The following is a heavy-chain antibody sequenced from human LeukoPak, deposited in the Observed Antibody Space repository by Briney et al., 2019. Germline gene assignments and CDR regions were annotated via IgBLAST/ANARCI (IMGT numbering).Heavy chain of an antibody. D-gene: IGHD3-3*01. J-gene: IGHJ4*02. Sequence: GGSLRLSCAASGFTFSSYWMSWVRQAPGKGLEWVTNIKQDGSEKYYVDSVKGRFTISRDNAKNSLYLQMNSLRAEDTAVYYCARSDYDFWSGYPYYFDYWGQGTLVTVSS. CDR2: IKQDGSEK. CDR3: ARSDYDFWSGYPYYFDY. CDR1: GFTFSSYW. V-gene: IGHV3-7*01.